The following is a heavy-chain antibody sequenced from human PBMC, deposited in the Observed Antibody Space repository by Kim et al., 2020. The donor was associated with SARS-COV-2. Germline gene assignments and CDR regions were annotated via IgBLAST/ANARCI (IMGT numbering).Heavy chain of an antibody. CDR2: INAGNGNT. D-gene: IGHD3-9*01. Sequence: ASVKVSCKASGYTFTSYAMHWVRQAPGQRLEWMGWINAGNGNTKYSQKFQGRVTITRDTSASTAYMELSSLRSEDTAVYYCAVDYDILTGLLDYWGQGTLVTVSS. J-gene: IGHJ4*02. CDR1: GYTFTSYA. CDR3: AVDYDILTGLLDY. V-gene: IGHV1-3*01.